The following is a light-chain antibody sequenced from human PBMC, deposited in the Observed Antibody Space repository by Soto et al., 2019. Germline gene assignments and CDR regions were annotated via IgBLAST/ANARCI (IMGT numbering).Light chain of an antibody. CDR3: QQRSNWPRT. CDR2: KAS. J-gene: IGKJ1*01. V-gene: IGKV1-5*03. Sequence: DIQMTQSPSTLSASVGDRVTITCRASQSISSWLAWYQQKPGKVPNLLIYKASSLHSGVPSRFSGSGSGTDFTLTISSLEPDDFAVYYCQQRSNWPRTFGQGTKVDIK. CDR1: QSISSW.